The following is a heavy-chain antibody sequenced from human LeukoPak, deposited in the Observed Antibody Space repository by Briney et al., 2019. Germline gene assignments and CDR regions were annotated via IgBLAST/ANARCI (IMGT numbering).Heavy chain of an antibody. CDR2: LTNSGSNT. V-gene: IGHV3-23*01. CDR1: GFTFSNYA. CDR3: ARDLGSIAAVGEDYYYYGMDV. D-gene: IGHD6-13*01. J-gene: IGHJ6*02. Sequence: GGSLRLSCAASGFTFSNYAMSWVRQAPGKGLEWVSSLTNSGSNTYYADSVKGRFTISRDNSKNTLYLQMNSLRAEDTAVYYCARDLGSIAAVGEDYYYYGMDVWGQGTTVTVSS.